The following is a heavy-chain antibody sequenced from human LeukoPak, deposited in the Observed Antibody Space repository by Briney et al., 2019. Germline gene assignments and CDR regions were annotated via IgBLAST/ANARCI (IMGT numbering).Heavy chain of an antibody. CDR2: TSYDGSNK. Sequence: GGSLRLSCAASGFTFSSYAMHWVRQAPGKGLEWVAVTSYDGSNKYYADSVKGRFTISRDNSKNTLYLQLNSLRAEDTAVYYCARDKYSSGWADYWGQGTLVTVSS. V-gene: IGHV3-30*04. CDR3: ARDKYSSGWADY. J-gene: IGHJ4*02. D-gene: IGHD6-19*01. CDR1: GFTFSSYA.